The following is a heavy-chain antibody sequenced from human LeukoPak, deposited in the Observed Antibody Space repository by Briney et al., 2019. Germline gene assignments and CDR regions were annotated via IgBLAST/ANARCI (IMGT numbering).Heavy chain of an antibody. CDR2: MNPNSGNT. CDR3: ARVAHNPDYYYYYMDV. CDR1: GYTFTSYD. D-gene: IGHD1-1*01. Sequence: ASVKVSCKASGYTFTSYDINWVRQATGQGLEWMGWMNPNSGNTGYAQKFQGRVTMTRNTSISTAYMELSSLRSDDTAVYYCARVAHNPDYYYYYMDVWGKGTTVTVSS. J-gene: IGHJ6*03. V-gene: IGHV1-8*01.